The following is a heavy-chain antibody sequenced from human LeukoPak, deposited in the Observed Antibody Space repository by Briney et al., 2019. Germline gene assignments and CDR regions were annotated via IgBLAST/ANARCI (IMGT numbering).Heavy chain of an antibody. V-gene: IGHV3-21*01. CDR3: TRDPGRCTSTSCYPDY. CDR2: ISSSSSYI. CDR1: GFDFSTYT. D-gene: IGHD2-2*01. J-gene: IGHJ4*02. Sequence: GGSLRLSCVASGFDFSTYTMNWVRQAPGKGLEWVSSISSSSSYIYYADSVKGRFTISRDNAKSSMYLQMNSLRAEDTAVYYCTRDPGRCTSTSCYPDYWGRGTLVTVSS.